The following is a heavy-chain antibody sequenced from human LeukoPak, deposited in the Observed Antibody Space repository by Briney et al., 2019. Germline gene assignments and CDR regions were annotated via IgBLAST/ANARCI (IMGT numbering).Heavy chain of an antibody. Sequence: GGSLRLSCAASGFTFSSYGMHWVRQAPGKGLEWVAVTSYDGSNKYYADSVKGRFTISRDNSKNTLYLQMNSLRAEDTAVYYCARDYMVRGVIYYYYYGMDVWGQGTTVTVSS. CDR3: ARDYMVRGVIYYYYYGMDV. D-gene: IGHD3-10*01. J-gene: IGHJ6*02. CDR1: GFTFSSYG. V-gene: IGHV3-30*03. CDR2: TSYDGSNK.